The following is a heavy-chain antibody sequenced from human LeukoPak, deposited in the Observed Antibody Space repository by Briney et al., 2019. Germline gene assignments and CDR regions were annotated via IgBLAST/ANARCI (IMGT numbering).Heavy chain of an antibody. CDR2: IWYDGSNK. V-gene: IGHV3-33*01. CDR3: ARTVSYYYGMDV. CDR1: GFTFNIYG. Sequence: GSLRLSCAASGFTFNIYGMHWVRQARGKGLEGVAVIWYDGSNKYYADSVKGRFTISRDNYKNTLYLQMKSLRAEDTAVYYCARTVSYYYGMDVWGQGTTVTVSS. J-gene: IGHJ6*02.